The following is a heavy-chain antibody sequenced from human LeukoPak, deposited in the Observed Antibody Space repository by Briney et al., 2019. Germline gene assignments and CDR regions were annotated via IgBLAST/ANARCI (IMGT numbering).Heavy chain of an antibody. CDR1: GFTFSSYG. CDR2: ISGSGGST. J-gene: IGHJ4*02. D-gene: IGHD6-19*01. Sequence: GGSLRLSCAASGFTFSSYGMSWVRQAPGKGLEWVSAISGSGGSTYYADSVKGRFTISRGNSKNTLYLQMNSLRAEDTAVYYCAKEYFPGIAVANFDYWGQGTLVTVSS. V-gene: IGHV3-23*01. CDR3: AKEYFPGIAVANFDY.